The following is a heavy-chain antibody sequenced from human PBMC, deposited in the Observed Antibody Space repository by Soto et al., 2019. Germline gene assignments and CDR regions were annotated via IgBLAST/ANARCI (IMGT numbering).Heavy chain of an antibody. Sequence: PSETLSLTCAVYGGSFSGYYWSWIRQPPGKGLERIGEINHSGSTNYNPSLKSRVTISVDTSKNQFSLKLSSVTAADTAVYYCAQYYYDSSGYPTDHDAFDIWGQGTMVTVSS. CDR3: AQYYYDSSGYPTDHDAFDI. J-gene: IGHJ3*02. D-gene: IGHD3-22*01. CDR2: INHSGST. V-gene: IGHV4-34*01. CDR1: GGSFSGYY.